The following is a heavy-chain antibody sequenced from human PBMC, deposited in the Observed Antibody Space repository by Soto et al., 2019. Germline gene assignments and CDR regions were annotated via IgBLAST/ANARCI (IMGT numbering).Heavy chain of an antibody. J-gene: IGHJ6*02. CDR2: ISSSSSYT. Sequence: SLRSSFQPFGFTFSDYYMSWIRQAPGEGLEWVSYISSSSSYTNYADSVKGRFTVSRDNAKNSLYLQMNSLRAEDTAVYYCAIVLHRDIVVVPAAMSAGGGYYGMDVWGQGT. CDR3: AIVLHRDIVVVPAAMSAGGGYYGMDV. V-gene: IGHV3-11*05. D-gene: IGHD2-2*01. CDR1: GFTFSDYY.